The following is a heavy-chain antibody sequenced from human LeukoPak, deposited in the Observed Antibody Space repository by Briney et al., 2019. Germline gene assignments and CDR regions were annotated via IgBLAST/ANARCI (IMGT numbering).Heavy chain of an antibody. CDR1: GGSISLYY. Sequence: SETLSLTCTVSGGSISLYYWSWIRQPPGKGLEWIGYFYDTRSPKYNPSLERRVTISVDMSRNQFSLNLTSATAADTAVYYCARGRGSLTYWGQGTLATVSS. D-gene: IGHD3-10*01. CDR2: FYDTRSP. V-gene: IGHV4-59*01. J-gene: IGHJ4*02. CDR3: ARGRGSLTY.